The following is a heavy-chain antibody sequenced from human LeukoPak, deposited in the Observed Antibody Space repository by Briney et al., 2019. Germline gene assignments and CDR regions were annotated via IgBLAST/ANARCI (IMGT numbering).Heavy chain of an antibody. V-gene: IGHV3-23*01. CDR2: ISGSGGST. CDR3: AKPPPGTKPPAEYFQH. J-gene: IGHJ1*01. CDR1: GFTFSSYA. Sequence: SGGSLRLSCAASGFTFSSYAMSWVRQAPGKGLEWVSAISGSGGSTYYADSVKGRFTISRDNSKNTLYLQMNSLGAEDTAVYYCAKPPPGTKPPAEYFQHWGQGTLVTVSS. D-gene: IGHD1-1*01.